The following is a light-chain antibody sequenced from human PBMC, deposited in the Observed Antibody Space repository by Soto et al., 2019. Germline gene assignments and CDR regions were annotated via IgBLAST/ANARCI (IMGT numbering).Light chain of an antibody. Sequence: QSVLTQPASLSGSPGQSITISCTGTSSDIGAYNYVSWYQQYPGKAPKVMIYEVRNRPSGVSNRFSGTKSGNTASLTISGLQAEDEADYYCSSYTSISTLVFGTGTKVTVL. V-gene: IGLV2-14*01. J-gene: IGLJ1*01. CDR3: SSYTSISTLV. CDR1: SSDIGAYNY. CDR2: EVR.